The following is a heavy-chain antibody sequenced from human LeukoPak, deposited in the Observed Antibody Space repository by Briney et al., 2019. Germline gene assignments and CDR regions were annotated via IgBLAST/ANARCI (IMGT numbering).Heavy chain of an antibody. CDR3: ARSRGIAVWRG. CDR1: GGSISSSSYY. Sequence: SETLSLTCTVSGGSISSSSYYWSWIRQPPGKGLEWIGYIYYSGSTNYNPSLKSRVTISVDTSKNQFSLKLSSVTAADTAVYYCARSRGIAVWRGWGQGTLVTVSS. V-gene: IGHV4-61*05. J-gene: IGHJ4*02. D-gene: IGHD6-19*01. CDR2: IYYSGST.